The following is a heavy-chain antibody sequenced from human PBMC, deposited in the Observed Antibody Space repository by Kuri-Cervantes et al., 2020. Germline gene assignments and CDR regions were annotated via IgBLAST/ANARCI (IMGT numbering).Heavy chain of an antibody. CDR2: IRYDGSNK. D-gene: IGHD3-3*01. J-gene: IGHJ5*02. CDR3: ARVTGYDFWSGYYGDWFDP. Sequence: GESLKISCAASGFTFRSYAMTWVRQAPGKGLEWVTFIRYDGSNKYYVDSVKGRFTISRDNSKNTLYLQMNSLRVEDTAVYYCARVTGYDFWSGYYGDWFDPWGQGTLVTVSS. V-gene: IGHV3-30*02. CDR1: GFTFRSYA.